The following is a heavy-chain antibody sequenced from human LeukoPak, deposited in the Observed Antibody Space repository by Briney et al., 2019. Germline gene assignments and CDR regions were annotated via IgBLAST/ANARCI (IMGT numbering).Heavy chain of an antibody. CDR3: ARGGVDYYGSGTYYLMYYFDY. V-gene: IGHV3-23*01. D-gene: IGHD3-10*01. Sequence: GGSLRLSCAASGFTFNNYEFNWIRQAPGKGLEWVSGISGSGGATYYADSVKGRFTISRDDPHNTLYLQMNSLRAEDTAVYFCARGGVDYYGSGTYYLMYYFDYWGQGALVTVSS. CDR1: GFTFNNYE. J-gene: IGHJ4*02. CDR2: ISGSGGAT.